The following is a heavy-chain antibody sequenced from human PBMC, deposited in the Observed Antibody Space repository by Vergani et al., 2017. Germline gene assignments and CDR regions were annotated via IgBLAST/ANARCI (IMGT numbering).Heavy chain of an antibody. CDR3: AKVGRSEVAGTFGAFDI. CDR2: MNPNSGNT. CDR1: GYTFTNYD. V-gene: IGHV1-8*01. Sequence: QVQLVQSGAEVKKPGASVKVSCKASGYTFTNYDIYWVRQATGQGLEWMGWMNPNSGNTGYAQKFQGRVTMTRNTSISTAYMELSSLRSEDTAVYYCAKVGRSEVAGTFGAFDIWGQGTMVTVSS. J-gene: IGHJ3*02. D-gene: IGHD6-19*01.